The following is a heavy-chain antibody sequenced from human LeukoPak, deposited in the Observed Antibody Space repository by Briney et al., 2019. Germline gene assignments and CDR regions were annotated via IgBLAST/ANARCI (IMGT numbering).Heavy chain of an antibody. CDR3: AKEYAGSRAFDS. V-gene: IGHV3-23*01. J-gene: IGHJ4*02. D-gene: IGHD2-2*01. CDR1: GFTFSNYA. CDR2: IGNSATRT. Sequence: PGGSLRLSCAASGFTFSNYAMNWVRQAPGKGLQWVSVIGNSATRTYYADSVKGRFTISRDNSKNTLCLQMTSLRAEDTAVYYCAKEYAGSRAFDSWGQGTLVTVSS.